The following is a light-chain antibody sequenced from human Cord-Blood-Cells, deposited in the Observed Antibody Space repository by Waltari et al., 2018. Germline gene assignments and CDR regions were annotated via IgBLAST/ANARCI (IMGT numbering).Light chain of an antibody. V-gene: IGKV3-11*01. CDR3: QQRSNWPRT. CDR1: QSVSSY. J-gene: IGKJ4*01. CDR2: DAS. Sequence: EIVLTQSPATLSLSPGERATLSCRASQSVSSYLAWYQQKPGQAPRLLIYDASNRATGIPARFSGSGARTDFTVAIRSLEPADFAVYYGQQRSNWPRTFGGGTKVEIK.